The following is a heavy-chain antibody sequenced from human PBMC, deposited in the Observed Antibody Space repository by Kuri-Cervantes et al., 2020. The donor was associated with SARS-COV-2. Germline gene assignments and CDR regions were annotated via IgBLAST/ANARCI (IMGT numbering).Heavy chain of an antibody. CDR2: ISSSSSTI. J-gene: IGHJ6*02. D-gene: IGHD3-9*01. CDR3: AKADWANYYYYYGMDV. CDR1: GFTFSSYS. Sequence: GESLKISCAASGFTFSSYSMNWVRQAPGKWLEWVSYISSSSSTIYYADSVKGRFTISRDNAKNSLYLQMNSLRDEDTAVYYCAKADWANYYYYYGMDVWGQGTTVTVSS. V-gene: IGHV3-48*02.